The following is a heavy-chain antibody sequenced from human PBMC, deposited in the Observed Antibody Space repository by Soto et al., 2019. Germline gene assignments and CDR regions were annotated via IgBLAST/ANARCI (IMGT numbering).Heavy chain of an antibody. CDR1: GASINSGDYY. V-gene: IGHV4-30-4*02. J-gene: IGHJ4*02. CDR2: IYYTRST. Sequence: PSDTRSLTVTVSGASINSGDYYWSWICKPLGKRLKWNRHIYYTRSTSYNPSLKSRAGISVDSSKSQVSMKLTSVTAAEKAVYFYERIIMNYYRFDYWGQGALVTVSS. D-gene: IGHD3-10*01. CDR3: ERIIMNYYRFDY.